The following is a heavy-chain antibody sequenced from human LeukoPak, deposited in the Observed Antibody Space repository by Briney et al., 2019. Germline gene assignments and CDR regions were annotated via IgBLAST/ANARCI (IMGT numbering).Heavy chain of an antibody. D-gene: IGHD2-15*01. J-gene: IGHJ6*02. CDR3: ASSRWRLRPELIIMDV. CDR1: GGSISSSSYY. Sequence: SETLSLTCTVSGGSISSSSYYWGWIRQPPGKGLEWIGSIYYSGSTYYNPSLKSRVTISVDTSKNQFSLKLSSVTAADTAVYDCASSRWRLRPELIIMDVWGQGTTVTVSS. CDR2: IYYSGST. V-gene: IGHV4-39*01.